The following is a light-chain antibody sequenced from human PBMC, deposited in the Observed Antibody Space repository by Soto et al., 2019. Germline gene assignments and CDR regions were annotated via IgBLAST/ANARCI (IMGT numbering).Light chain of an antibody. CDR2: APS. Sequence: DIPMTQSPSSLSASVGDRVTITCRASQGIRNFLAWYQQKPGKVPKLLISAPSTLESGVPSRFSGSGSGTDFTLTITSLQPEDVATYYCQKYSSVITFGQGTRLEIK. V-gene: IGKV1-27*01. J-gene: IGKJ5*01. CDR3: QKYSSVIT. CDR1: QGIRNF.